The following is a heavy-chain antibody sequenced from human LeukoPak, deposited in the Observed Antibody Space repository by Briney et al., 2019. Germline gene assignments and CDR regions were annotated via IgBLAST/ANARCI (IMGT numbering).Heavy chain of an antibody. CDR2: TNAGNGNT. D-gene: IGHD5-24*01. V-gene: IGHV1-3*01. CDR1: GYTFTSYA. CDR3: ARDCWDGYNTDPWYYFDY. Sequence: ASVKVSCRASGYTFTSYAMHWVRQAPGQRLKWMGWTNAGNGNTKYSQKFQARVTITRDTSASTAYMELSSLRSEDTAVYYCARDCWDGYNTDPWYYFDYWGQGTLVTVSS. J-gene: IGHJ4*02.